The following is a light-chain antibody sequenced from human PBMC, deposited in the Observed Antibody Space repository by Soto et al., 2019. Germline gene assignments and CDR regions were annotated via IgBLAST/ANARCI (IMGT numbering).Light chain of an antibody. CDR1: SSDVGGYNY. J-gene: IGLJ3*02. CDR2: EVT. V-gene: IGLV2-14*01. Sequence: ALTQPASVSGSPGQSITISCTGTSSDVGGYNYVSWYQQHPGKAPKLIIYEVTHRPSGVSSRFYGSRSGNTASLTISGLQAEDEADYYCKSRTTRNTLVFGGGTQLTVL. CDR3: KSRTTRNTLV.